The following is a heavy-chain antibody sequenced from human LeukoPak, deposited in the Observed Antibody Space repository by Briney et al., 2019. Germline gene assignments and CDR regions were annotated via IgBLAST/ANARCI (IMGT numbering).Heavy chain of an antibody. Sequence: GGSLRLSCAASGLTFRSYAMSWVRQAPGKGLEWVSGISGSGASTYYADSVKGRFTISRDNSKNTLYLQMNSLRADDTAVYYCAKHVQMAVAEDYFDYWGRGTLVTVSA. D-gene: IGHD6-19*01. CDR3: AKHVQMAVAEDYFDY. V-gene: IGHV3-23*01. J-gene: IGHJ4*02. CDR2: ISGSGAST. CDR1: GLTFRSYA.